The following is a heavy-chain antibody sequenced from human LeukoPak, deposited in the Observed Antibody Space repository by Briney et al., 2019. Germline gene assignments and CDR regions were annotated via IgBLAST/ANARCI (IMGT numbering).Heavy chain of an antibody. CDR1: GYTFTSYG. J-gene: IGHJ5*02. V-gene: IGHV1-18*01. CDR2: ISAYNGNT. Sequence: ASVKVSCKASGYTFTSYGISWVRQAPGQGLEWMGWISAYNGNTNYAQKLQGRVTMTTDTSTSTAYMKLRSLRSDDTAVYYCARDTGSSWSNWFDPWGQGTLVTVSS. D-gene: IGHD6-13*01. CDR3: ARDTGSSWSNWFDP.